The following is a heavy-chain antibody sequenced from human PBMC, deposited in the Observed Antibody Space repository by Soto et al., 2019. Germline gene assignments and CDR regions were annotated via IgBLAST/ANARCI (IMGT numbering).Heavy chain of an antibody. CDR2: FDPEDGET. J-gene: IGHJ4*02. D-gene: IGHD5-12*01. Sequence: VKVSCKVSGYTLTELSMHWVRQAPGKGLEWMGGFDPEDGETIYAQKFQGRVTMTEDTSTDTAYMELSSLRAEDTAVYYCARDGYDYASGQFDSWGQGTLVTVSS. CDR1: GYTLTELS. CDR3: ARDGYDYASGQFDS. V-gene: IGHV1-24*01.